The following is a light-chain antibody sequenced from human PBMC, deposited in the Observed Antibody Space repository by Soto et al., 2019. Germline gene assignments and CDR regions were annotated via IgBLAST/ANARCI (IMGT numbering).Light chain of an antibody. V-gene: IGLV2-14*01. CDR1: SSDVGGYNY. CDR3: RSYTSSSTLDV. Sequence: QSALTQPASVSGSPGQSITISCTGTSSDVGGYNYVSWYQQHPGKAPKLMIYDVSNRPSGVSNRVAGSKSGNTASLTISGLQAEDEADSYCRSYTSSSTLDVFGTGTKLTVL. CDR2: DVS. J-gene: IGLJ1*01.